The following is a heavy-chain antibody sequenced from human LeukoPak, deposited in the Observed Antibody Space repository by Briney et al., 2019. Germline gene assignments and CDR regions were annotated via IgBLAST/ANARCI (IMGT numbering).Heavy chain of an antibody. Sequence: SETLSLTCAVSGGSISSGNWWSWVRQPPGKGLEWIGSISYSGITSYNPSLRSRVTISVDTSKDQFSLKVTSVTAADTAVYYCARQGAGGRAFDIWGQGTMVAVSS. D-gene: IGHD1-26*01. J-gene: IGHJ3*02. CDR3: ARQGAGGRAFDI. V-gene: IGHV4-39*01. CDR1: GGSISSGNW. CDR2: ISYSGIT.